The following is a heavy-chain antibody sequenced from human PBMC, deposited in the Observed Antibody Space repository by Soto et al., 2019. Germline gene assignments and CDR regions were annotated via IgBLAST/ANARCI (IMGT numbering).Heavy chain of an antibody. CDR2: ISAYSGNT. V-gene: IGHV1-18*04. CDR1: GYTFSRYG. J-gene: IGHJ6*02. CDR3: ARVPLGAALRFYYYYGKDV. D-gene: IGHD6-13*01. Sequence: ASVKVSCKASGYTFSRYGISWVRQAPGQGLEWLGWISAYSGNTNYAQKLQDRVTMTTDTSTSTASMELRSLTSGDTAVYYCARVPLGAALRFYYYYGKDVWGPGTTVTVSS.